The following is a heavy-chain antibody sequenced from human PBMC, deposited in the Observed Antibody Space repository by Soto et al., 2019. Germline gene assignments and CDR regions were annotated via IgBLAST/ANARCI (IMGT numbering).Heavy chain of an antibody. Sequence: QITLKESGRTLVKPTQTLTLTCTFSEFSLSTHGVGVGWIRRPPGKALEWLGIIYWDDDKRYSPSLKSRLTITKDTSKNQVVLTMINMDPVDTATYYCARCLTATFDYWGQGTLVTVSS. CDR2: IYWDDDK. J-gene: IGHJ4*02. D-gene: IGHD2-21*02. CDR1: EFSLSTHGVG. V-gene: IGHV2-5*02. CDR3: ARCLTATFDY.